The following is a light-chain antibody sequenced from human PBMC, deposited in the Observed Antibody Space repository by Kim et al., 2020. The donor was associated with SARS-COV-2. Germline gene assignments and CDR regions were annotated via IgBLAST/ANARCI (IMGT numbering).Light chain of an antibody. CDR3: QKYNGAPWT. V-gene: IGKV1-27*01. CDR2: AAS. Sequence: ASVGDRVTITCRASQGISNDLAWYQQKPGKVPKLLFFAASASQSGVPSRFSGSGSGTDFTLTISSLQPEDVATYYCQKYNGAPWTFGQGAKVDIK. J-gene: IGKJ1*01. CDR1: QGISND.